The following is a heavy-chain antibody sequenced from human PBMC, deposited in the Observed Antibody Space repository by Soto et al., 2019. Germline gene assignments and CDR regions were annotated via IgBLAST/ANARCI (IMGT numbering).Heavy chain of an antibody. CDR1: GFTFSSYA. CDR3: AKVDGAVQVAVADPSFDY. Sequence: EVQLLESGGGLVQPGGSLRLSCVASGFTFSSYAMSWVRHAPGKGLEWVSAISVSGGSTYYADSVTGRFTISRDNSKNTMYLQMNSLRADDKAVNYCAKVDGAVQVAVADPSFDYWVQGTLVTVSS. V-gene: IGHV3-23*01. CDR2: ISVSGGST. D-gene: IGHD6-19*01. J-gene: IGHJ4*02.